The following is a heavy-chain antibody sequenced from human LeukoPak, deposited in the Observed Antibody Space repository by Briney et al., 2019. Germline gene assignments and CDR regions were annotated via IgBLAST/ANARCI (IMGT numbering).Heavy chain of an antibody. CDR2: VNPSGGST. Sequence: ASVKVSCTASGYTFTSHYMHWVRQAPGQGLEWMGTVNPSGGSTTYAQKFQGRVTMTRDTSTSTVYMELSSLRSEDTAVYYCARGRRAMAAFDPWGQGTLVTVSS. D-gene: IGHD6-19*01. J-gene: IGHJ5*02. V-gene: IGHV1-46*01. CDR1: GYTFTSHY. CDR3: ARGRRAMAAFDP.